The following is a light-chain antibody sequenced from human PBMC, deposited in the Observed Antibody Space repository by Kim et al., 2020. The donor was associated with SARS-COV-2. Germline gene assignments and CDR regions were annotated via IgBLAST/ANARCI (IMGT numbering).Light chain of an antibody. CDR3: QSYDSSLSAYVV. CDR2: GNS. V-gene: IGLV1-40*01. J-gene: IGLJ2*01. Sequence: RVTISGTGSSSNIGAGYDVHWYQQLPGTAPKLLIYGNSNRPSGVPDRFSGSKSGTSASLAITGLQAEDEADYYCQSYDSSLSAYVVFGGGTQLTVL. CDR1: SSNIGAGYD.